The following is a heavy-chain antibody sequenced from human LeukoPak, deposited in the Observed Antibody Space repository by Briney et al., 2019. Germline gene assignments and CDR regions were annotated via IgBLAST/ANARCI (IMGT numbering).Heavy chain of an antibody. CDR3: ARQRIAAVARGGFDY. V-gene: IGHV4-39*01. D-gene: IGHD6-13*01. CDR1: GGSISSSSSY. Sequence: SETLSLTCTVSGGSISSSSSYWGWIRQPPGKGPEWIGSVHYSGSTYNHPSLKSRVNITVDTSKNQFSLKLSCASAADTAVYYCARQRIAAVARGGFDYWGQGTLVTVSS. CDR2: VHYSGST. J-gene: IGHJ4*02.